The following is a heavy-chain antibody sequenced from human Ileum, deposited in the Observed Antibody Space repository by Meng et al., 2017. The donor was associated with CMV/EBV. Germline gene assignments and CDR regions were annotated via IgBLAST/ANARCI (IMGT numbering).Heavy chain of an antibody. V-gene: IGHV4-39*07. J-gene: IGHJ4*02. CDR2: IFDSGSA. CDR1: GGSVNRNTYY. CDR3: VRASITMIDY. Sequence: HLQESGPGLVKPSETLSLTCTASGGSVNRNTYYWGWIRQPPGKSLEWIGTIFDSGSAFYNPSLQSRVSMSVDTSKNQFSLKLNSVTAADTAVYYCVRASITMIDYWGQGTLVTVSS. D-gene: IGHD3-22*01.